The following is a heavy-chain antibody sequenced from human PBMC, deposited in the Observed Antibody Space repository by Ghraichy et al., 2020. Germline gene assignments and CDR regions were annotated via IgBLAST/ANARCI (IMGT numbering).Heavy chain of an antibody. Sequence: SETLSLTCTVSGGSISSGAYYWSWIRQHPGKGLEWIGFISYIGSTYYNPSLKSRLTLSVDTSENQFSLKLTSVTAADTAVYYCARVQGAPFYYDSSGYYYFDYWGQGTLVIVSS. CDR3: ARVQGAPFYYDSSGYYYFDY. V-gene: IGHV4-31*03. CDR2: ISYIGST. D-gene: IGHD3-22*01. J-gene: IGHJ4*02. CDR1: GGSISSGAYY.